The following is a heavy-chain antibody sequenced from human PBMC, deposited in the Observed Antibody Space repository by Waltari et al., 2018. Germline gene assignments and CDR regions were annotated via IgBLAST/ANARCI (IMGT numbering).Heavy chain of an antibody. CDR2: ISSGRNYI. D-gene: IGHD6-19*01. CDR3: RRGDVSVAGINDD. CDR1: GFTFSSYS. J-gene: IGHJ4*02. V-gene: IGHV3-21*04. Sequence: EVQLVESGGGLVKPGESLRLSCAASGFTFSSYSMNWVSQAPGKGLGWVPSISSGRNYINDADSVQCRFTTSRDNAKSSLFLQMDSLRVEDTAVYYCRRGDVSVAGINDDWGQGVLVTVSS.